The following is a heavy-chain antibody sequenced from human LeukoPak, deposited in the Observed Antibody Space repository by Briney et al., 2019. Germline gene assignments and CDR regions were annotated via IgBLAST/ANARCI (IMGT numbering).Heavy chain of an antibody. Sequence: GGSLRLSCAASGFTFSSYSMNWVHQAPGKGLEWVSSISSSSSYIYYADSVKGRFTISRDNAKNSLYLQMNSLRAEDTAVYYCAREGITGTAYFDYWGQGTLVTVSS. J-gene: IGHJ4*02. V-gene: IGHV3-21*01. CDR2: ISSSSSYI. D-gene: IGHD1-20*01. CDR3: AREGITGTAYFDY. CDR1: GFTFSSYS.